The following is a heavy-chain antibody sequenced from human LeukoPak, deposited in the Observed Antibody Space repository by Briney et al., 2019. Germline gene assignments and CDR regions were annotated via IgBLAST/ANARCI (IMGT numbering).Heavy chain of an antibody. J-gene: IGHJ4*02. CDR3: ARDGYYYGSGSFVDY. Sequence: GASVKVSFKASGYTFTGHYIHWVRQAPGLGLEWMGWINPNSGSTNYAQKFQGRVTMTRDTSISIAYMELTRLRSDDTAVFYCARDGYYYGSGSFVDYWGQGTLVTVSS. D-gene: IGHD3-10*01. CDR1: GYTFTGHY. CDR2: INPNSGST. V-gene: IGHV1-2*02.